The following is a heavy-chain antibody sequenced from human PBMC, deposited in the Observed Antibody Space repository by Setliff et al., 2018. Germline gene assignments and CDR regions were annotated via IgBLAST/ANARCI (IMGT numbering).Heavy chain of an antibody. D-gene: IGHD6-6*01. J-gene: IGHJ4*02. CDR2: IYLGDSET. V-gene: IGHV5-51*01. Sequence: GESLKISCKGPGYNFTSYWIGWVRQMPGKGLEVMGIIYLGDSETRYSPSFQGQVTISADKSITTAYLQWSSLKASDTAMYYCGRLDAAHSPVDSWGQGTLVTVSS. CDR1: GYNFTSYW. CDR3: GRLDAAHSPVDS.